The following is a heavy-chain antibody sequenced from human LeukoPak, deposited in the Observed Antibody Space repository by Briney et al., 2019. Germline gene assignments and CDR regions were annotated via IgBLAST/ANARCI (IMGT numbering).Heavy chain of an antibody. Sequence: SETLSLTCAVYGGSFSGYYWSWIRQPPGKGLEWIGEINHSGSTNYNPSLKSRVTISVDTSKNQFSLKLSSVTAADTAVYYCARWGLSPLPALEYYGMDVWGQGTTVTVSS. CDR1: GGSFSGYY. CDR2: INHSGST. D-gene: IGHD1-1*01. J-gene: IGHJ6*02. CDR3: ARWGLSPLPALEYYGMDV. V-gene: IGHV4-34*01.